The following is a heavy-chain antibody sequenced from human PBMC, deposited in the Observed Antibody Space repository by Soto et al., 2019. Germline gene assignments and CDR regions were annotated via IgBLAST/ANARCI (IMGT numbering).Heavy chain of an antibody. D-gene: IGHD6-6*01. CDR1: GYTFTSYY. V-gene: IGHV1-46*01. CDR3: ARNQRSSSVYYGMDV. Sequence: ASVKVSCKASGYTFTSYYMHWVRQAPGQGLEWMGIINPSGGSTSYAQKFQGRVTMTRDTSISTAYMELSRLRSDDTAVYYCARNQRSSSVYYGMDVWGQGTTVTVSS. J-gene: IGHJ6*02. CDR2: INPSGGST.